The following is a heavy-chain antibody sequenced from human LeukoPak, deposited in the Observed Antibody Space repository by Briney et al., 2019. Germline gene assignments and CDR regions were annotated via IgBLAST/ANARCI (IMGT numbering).Heavy chain of an antibody. Sequence: GESLKISCKGSGYSFTSYWIGWVRQMPGKGLEWMGIIYPGDSDTRYSPSLQGQVTISADKSISTAYLQWSSLKASDTAMYYCARRGAAMAAPFDYWGQGTLVTVSS. V-gene: IGHV5-51*01. CDR3: ARRGAAMAAPFDY. J-gene: IGHJ4*02. D-gene: IGHD5-18*01. CDR1: GYSFTSYW. CDR2: IYPGDSDT.